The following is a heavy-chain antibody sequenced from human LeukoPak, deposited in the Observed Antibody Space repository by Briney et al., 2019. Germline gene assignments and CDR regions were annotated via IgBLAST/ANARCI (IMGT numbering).Heavy chain of an antibody. CDR3: ARNEYSYGSVDY. Sequence: SQTLSLTCTVSGGSISSGAYYWSWIRQPPGKGLEWIGYIYHSGSTSYNPSLKSRVTISVDRPKNQFSLKLSFVTAADTAVYYCARNEYSYGSVDYWGQGTLVTVSS. CDR1: GGSISSGAYY. D-gene: IGHD5-18*01. CDR2: IYHSGST. J-gene: IGHJ4*02. V-gene: IGHV4-30-2*01.